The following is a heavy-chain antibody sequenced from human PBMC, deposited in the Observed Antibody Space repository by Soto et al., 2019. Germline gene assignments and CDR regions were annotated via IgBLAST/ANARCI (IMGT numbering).Heavy chain of an antibody. CDR1: GITISNYP. Sequence: EVQLLESGGGLVQPGGSLRLSCAASGITISNYPMSWVRQAPGKGLDWVSGISGSGDRTYYADSAKGRFTISKDISRNSRSLQLDSLGVEDTEVYFCLKDDGGYPSTAAHWGQGTLVTVSS. D-gene: IGHD3-22*01. V-gene: IGHV3-23*01. J-gene: IGHJ4*02. CDR2: ISGSGDRT. CDR3: LKDDGGYPSTAAH.